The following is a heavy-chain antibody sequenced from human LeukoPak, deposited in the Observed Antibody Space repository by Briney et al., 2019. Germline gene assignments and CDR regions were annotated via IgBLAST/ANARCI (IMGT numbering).Heavy chain of an antibody. CDR2: IRYDGSNK. J-gene: IGHJ4*02. D-gene: IGHD2-8*01. Sequence: GGSLRLSCAASGFTFSNYGMHWVRQAPGKGLEWVAFIRYDGSNKYYADSVKGRFTISRDNSKNTLYLQMNSLRAEDTAVYYCAKDPDCTSGVCYTFFDYWGQGILVTVSS. CDR3: AKDPDCTSGVCYTFFDY. CDR1: GFTFSNYG. V-gene: IGHV3-30*02.